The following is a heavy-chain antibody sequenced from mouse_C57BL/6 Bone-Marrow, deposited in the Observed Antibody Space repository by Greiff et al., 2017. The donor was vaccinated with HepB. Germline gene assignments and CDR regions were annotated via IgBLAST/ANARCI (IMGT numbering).Heavy chain of an antibody. CDR1: GYSITSGYD. Sequence: DVHLVESGPGMVKPSQSLSLTCTVTGYSITSGYDWHWIRHFPGNKLEWMGYISYSGSTNYNPSLKSRISITHDTSKNHFFLKLNSVTTEDTATYYCASELGRAWFAYWGQGTLVTVSA. D-gene: IGHD4-1*01. CDR3: ASELGRAWFAY. J-gene: IGHJ3*01. V-gene: IGHV3-1*01. CDR2: ISYSGST.